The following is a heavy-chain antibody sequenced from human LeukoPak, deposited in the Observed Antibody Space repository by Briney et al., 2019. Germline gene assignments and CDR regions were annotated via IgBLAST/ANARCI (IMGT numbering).Heavy chain of an antibody. V-gene: IGHV4-34*01. J-gene: IGHJ4*02. Sequence: SETLSLTCAVYGGSFSGYYWSWIRQPPGKGLEWIGEINLSGSTKYNPALKSRVTISVDTSKNQFSLKLSSVTAADTAVYYSARQTSNRYSGSYRRLAPFDYWGQGTLVTVSS. CDR3: ARQTSNRYSGSYRRLAPFDY. CDR2: INLSGST. D-gene: IGHD1-26*01. CDR1: GGSFSGYY.